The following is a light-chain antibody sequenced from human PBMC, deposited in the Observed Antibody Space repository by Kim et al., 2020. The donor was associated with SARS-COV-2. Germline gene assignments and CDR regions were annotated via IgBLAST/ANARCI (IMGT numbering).Light chain of an antibody. J-gene: IGKJ2*01. CDR1: QYLATW. CDR3: QQYKSDPYT. CDR2: DAS. V-gene: IGKV1-5*01. Sequence: GDTVSITCRASQYLATWVAWYQQKTGMAPKVLMYDASKLKSGVPSRFSGSGSGTEFTLTITSLQPDDFATYYCQQYKSDPYTFGQGTKLEI.